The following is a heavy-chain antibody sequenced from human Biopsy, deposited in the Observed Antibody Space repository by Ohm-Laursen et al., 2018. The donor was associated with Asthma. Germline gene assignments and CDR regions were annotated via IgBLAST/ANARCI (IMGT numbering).Heavy chain of an antibody. D-gene: IGHD3-10*01. J-gene: IGHJ6*02. CDR1: GFRFDDYA. CDR2: ISWNSGNI. CDR3: ARDVVWFREVGGMDV. V-gene: IGHV3-9*01. Sequence: SLRLSCAASGFRFDDYAMYWVRQAPGKGLEWVAGISWNSGNIGYAVSAKGRFIVSRDISKNILSLQMNSLRPEDTAVYYCARDVVWFREVGGMDVWGQGTTVTVSS.